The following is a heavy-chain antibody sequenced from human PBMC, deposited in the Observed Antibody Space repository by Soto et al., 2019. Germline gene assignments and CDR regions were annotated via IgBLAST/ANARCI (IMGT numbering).Heavy chain of an antibody. D-gene: IGHD6-13*01. CDR3: AGDLIHKQGPWFDP. Sequence: PSETLSLTCTVSGGSISSGGYYWSWIRQHPGKGLEWIGYIYYSGSTYYNPSLKSRVTISVDTSKNQFSLKLSSVTAADTAVYYCAGDLIHKQGPWFDPWGQGTLVTVSS. J-gene: IGHJ5*02. CDR1: GGSISSGGYY. V-gene: IGHV4-31*03. CDR2: IYYSGST.